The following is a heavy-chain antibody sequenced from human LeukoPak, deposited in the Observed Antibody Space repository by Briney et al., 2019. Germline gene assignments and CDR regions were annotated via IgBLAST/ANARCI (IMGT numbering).Heavy chain of an antibody. CDR1: GGSFSGYY. J-gene: IGHJ4*02. CDR3: AREQWLVPYFDY. Sequence: SETLSLTCAVYGGSFSGYYWSWIRQPPGKGLEWIGEINHSGSTNYNPSLKSRVTISVDTSKNQFSLKLSSVTAADTAVYYCAREQWLVPYFDYWGQGTLVTVSS. CDR2: INHSGST. D-gene: IGHD6-19*01. V-gene: IGHV4-34*01.